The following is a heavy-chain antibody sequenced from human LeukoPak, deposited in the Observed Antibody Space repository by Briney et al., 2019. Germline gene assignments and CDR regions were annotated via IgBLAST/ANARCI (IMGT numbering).Heavy chain of an antibody. CDR1: GGSISSSSYY. CDR3: AGPFVVVPAGTKENYYYYYGMDV. V-gene: IGHV4-39*07. D-gene: IGHD2-2*01. Sequence: SETLSLTCTVSGGSISSSSYYWGWIRQPPGKGLEWIGSIYCSGSTYYNPSLKSRVTISVDTSKNQFSLKLSSVTAADTAVYYCAGPFVVVPAGTKENYYYYYGMDVWGQGTTVTVSS. J-gene: IGHJ6*01. CDR2: IYCSGST.